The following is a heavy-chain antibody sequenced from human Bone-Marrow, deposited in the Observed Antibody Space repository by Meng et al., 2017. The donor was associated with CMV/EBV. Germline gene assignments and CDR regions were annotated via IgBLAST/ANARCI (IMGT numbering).Heavy chain of an antibody. CDR3: ARSLDYGYCSGGSCYYYGMDV. J-gene: IGHJ6*02. CDR2: MKANSGNT. V-gene: IGHV1-8*01. CDR1: GYIFTSYD. Sequence: ASVKVSCKASGYIFTSYDINWVRQAPGQGLEWMGWMKANSGNTGYAQKFQGRVTMTTDTSISTAYMELSSLRSEDTAVYYCARSLDYGYCSGGSCYYYGMDVWGQGTTVTVSS. D-gene: IGHD2-15*01.